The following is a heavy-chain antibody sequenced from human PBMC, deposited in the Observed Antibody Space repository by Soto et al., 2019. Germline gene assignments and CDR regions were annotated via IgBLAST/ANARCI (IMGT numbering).Heavy chain of an antibody. CDR3: ARAPTGTTSLTAFDI. D-gene: IGHD1-1*01. CDR1: GGTFSSYT. CDR2: IIPILGIA. J-gene: IGHJ3*02. Sequence: ASVKVSCKASGGTFSSYTISWVRQAPGQGLEWMGRIIPILGIANYAQKFQGRVTITADKSTSTAYMELSSLRSEDTAVYYCARAPTGTTSLTAFDIWGQGTMVTVSS. V-gene: IGHV1-69*02.